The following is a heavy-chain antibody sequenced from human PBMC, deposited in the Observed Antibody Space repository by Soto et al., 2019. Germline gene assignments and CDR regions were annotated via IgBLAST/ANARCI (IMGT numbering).Heavy chain of an antibody. D-gene: IGHD6-13*01. Sequence: SGPTLVNPTQTLTLTCTFSGFSLSTSGMCVSWIRQPPGKALEWLALIDWDDDKYYSTSLKTRLTISKDTSKNQVVLTMTNMDLVDTATYFCVRGRVVIAEAGTPDKWFDPGGKGTLVTVSS. J-gene: IGHJ5*02. V-gene: IGHV2-70*01. CDR1: GFSLSTSGMC. CDR3: VRGRVVIAEAGTPDKWFDP. CDR2: IDWDDDK.